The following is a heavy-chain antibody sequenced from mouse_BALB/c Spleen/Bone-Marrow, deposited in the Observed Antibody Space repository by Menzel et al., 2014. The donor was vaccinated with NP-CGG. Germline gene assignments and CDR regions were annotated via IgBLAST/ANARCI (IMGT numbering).Heavy chain of an antibody. CDR1: GYTFTSYN. D-gene: IGHD4-1*01. Sequence: LQESGAELVKPGAPVKMSCKASGYTFTSYNMHWVKQTPGQGLEWIGTIYPGNGDTSYNQKFKGKATLTADKSSSTAYMQLSSLTSEDSAVYYCARSNWDGGNYFDYWGQGTTLTVSS. CDR3: ARSNWDGGNYFDY. CDR2: IYPGNGDT. J-gene: IGHJ2*01. V-gene: IGHV1-12*01.